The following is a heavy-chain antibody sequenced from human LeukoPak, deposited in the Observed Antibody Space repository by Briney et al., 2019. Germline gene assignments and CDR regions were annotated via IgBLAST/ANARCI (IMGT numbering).Heavy chain of an antibody. Sequence: SETLSLTCAVYGGSFGGYYWSWIRQPPGKGLEWIGEINRSGSTNYNPSLKSRVTISVDTSKNQFSLKLSPVTAADTAVYYCARGRYNWNYDWFDPWGQGTLVTVSS. D-gene: IGHD1-7*01. CDR3: ARGRYNWNYDWFDP. V-gene: IGHV4-34*01. CDR2: INRSGST. CDR1: GGSFGGYY. J-gene: IGHJ5*02.